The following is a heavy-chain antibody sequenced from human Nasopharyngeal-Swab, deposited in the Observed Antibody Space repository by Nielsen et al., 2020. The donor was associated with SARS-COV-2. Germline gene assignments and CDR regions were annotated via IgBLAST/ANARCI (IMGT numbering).Heavy chain of an antibody. Sequence: AESLSLSCAASGFTFSSYDMHWVRQATGEGLGWVSGIGTAGDTYYPGSVKGRFTISRENAKNPLYLQMNSLSAGDTAVYYCARAVSMVRGVILKEYYYYGMDIWGQGTTVTVSS. CDR2: IGTAGDT. CDR1: GFTFSSYD. CDR3: ARAVSMVRGVILKEYYYYGMDI. V-gene: IGHV3-13*01. J-gene: IGHJ6*02. D-gene: IGHD3-10*01.